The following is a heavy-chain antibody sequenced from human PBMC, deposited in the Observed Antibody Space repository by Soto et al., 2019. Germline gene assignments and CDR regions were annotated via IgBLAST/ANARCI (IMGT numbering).Heavy chain of an antibody. CDR1: GYTFTSHG. CDR3: ARARYCASPSCYKHYYYGMDT. Sequence: QDQLVQSGAEVKKPGASVKISCEASGYTFTSHGISWVRQAPGQGLEWLGWISTYNSRTHYAQKVQGRVTMTTDTSTSTAYLDLRSLTLDDTAFYYCARARYCASPSCYKHYYYGMDTWGQGTTVTVSS. J-gene: IGHJ6*02. D-gene: IGHD2-2*02. V-gene: IGHV1-18*04. CDR2: ISTYNSRT.